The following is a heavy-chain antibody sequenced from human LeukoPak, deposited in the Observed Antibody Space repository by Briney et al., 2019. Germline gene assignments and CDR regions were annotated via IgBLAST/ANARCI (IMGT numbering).Heavy chain of an antibody. CDR1: GYTFTNYG. D-gene: IGHD3-10*01. J-gene: IGHJ5*02. V-gene: IGHV1-18*01. Sequence: ASVKVSCKASGYTFTNYGINWVRQAPGQGLEWMGWISGYNGKAKYAQKVQSRVTMTTDTSTSTAYMELRSLTSDDTAVYYCARDAREVLLWFGEFFPWGQGTLVTVSS. CDR3: ARDAREVLLWFGEFFP. CDR2: ISGYNGKA.